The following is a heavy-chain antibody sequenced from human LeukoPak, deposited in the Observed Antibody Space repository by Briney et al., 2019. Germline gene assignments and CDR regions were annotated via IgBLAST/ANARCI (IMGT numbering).Heavy chain of an antibody. D-gene: IGHD4-17*01. CDR3: ATGASKVTTDFANY. Sequence: RGESLKISCKASGYSFTNYWISWVCQMPGKGLEWMGRIDPSDSYTKYSPSFEGHVTISVDKSISTAFLQWHSLKASDSAMYYCATGASKVTTDFANYWGQGTQVAVSS. CDR1: GYSFTNYW. V-gene: IGHV5-10-1*01. J-gene: IGHJ4*02. CDR2: IDPSDSYT.